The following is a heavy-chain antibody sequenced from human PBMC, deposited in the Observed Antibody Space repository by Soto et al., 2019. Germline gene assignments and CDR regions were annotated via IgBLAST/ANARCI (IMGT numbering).Heavy chain of an antibody. CDR3: EKVFWPGYCTTSSCYVSDY. V-gene: IGHV3-30*18. Sequence: QVQLVESGGDVVQPGRSLRLSCAASGFTFSSYGMHWVRQAPGKGLEWVAVTLNDGSNKNYIDAVKGRFTISRDNSKNTLYLEMNSLKVEDTAVYYCEKVFWPGYCTTSSCYVSDYWGQGTLVTVSS. CDR1: GFTFSSYG. CDR2: TLNDGSNK. D-gene: IGHD2-2*03. J-gene: IGHJ4*02.